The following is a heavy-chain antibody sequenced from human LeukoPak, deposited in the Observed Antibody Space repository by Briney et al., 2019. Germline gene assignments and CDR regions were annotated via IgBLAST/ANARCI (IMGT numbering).Heavy chain of an antibody. D-gene: IGHD5-18*01. CDR3: ARDLPYSYGDDFDY. CDR1: GYTFTGYY. J-gene: IGHJ4*02. Sequence: ASVKVSCTASGYTFTGYYMHWVRQAPGQGLGWMGWINPNSGGTNYAQKFQGRVTMTRDTSISTAYMELSRLRSDDTAVYYCARDLPYSYGDDFDYWGQGTLVTVSS. V-gene: IGHV1-2*02. CDR2: INPNSGGT.